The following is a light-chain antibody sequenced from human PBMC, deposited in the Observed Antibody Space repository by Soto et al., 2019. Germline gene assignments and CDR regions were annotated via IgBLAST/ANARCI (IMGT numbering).Light chain of an antibody. V-gene: IGKV3-20*01. Sequence: EIVLTQSPGTLSLSPGERATLSCRASQSVSSSYLAWYQQKPGQAPRLLIYGASTRATGIPARFSGSGSGTDFTLTISRLEPEDFAVYYCQQYGSSPTTFAQGTKVDIK. CDR1: QSVSSSY. CDR3: QQYGSSPTT. CDR2: GAS. J-gene: IGKJ1*01.